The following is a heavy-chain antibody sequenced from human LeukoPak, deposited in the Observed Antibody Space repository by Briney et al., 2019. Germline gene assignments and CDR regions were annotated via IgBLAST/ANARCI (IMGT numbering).Heavy chain of an antibody. CDR2: ISGSGGST. V-gene: IGHV3-23*01. CDR1: GFTFSSYA. Sequence: PGGSLRLSCAASGFTFSSYAMSWVRQAPGKGLEWVSAISGSGGSTYYADSVKGRFTISRDNSKNTLYLQMNSLRAEDTAVYYCAKDRGYSYGGYNWFDPWGQGTLVTVSS. CDR3: AKDRGYSYGGYNWFDP. J-gene: IGHJ5*02. D-gene: IGHD5-18*01.